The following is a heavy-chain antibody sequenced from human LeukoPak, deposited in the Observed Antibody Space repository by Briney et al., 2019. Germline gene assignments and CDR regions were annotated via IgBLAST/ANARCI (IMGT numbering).Heavy chain of an antibody. CDR1: GYTFTSYG. J-gene: IGHJ4*02. D-gene: IGHD1-26*01. CDR3: ARDVVGAYGTKALDD. V-gene: IGHV1-18*01. Sequence: ASVKVSCKASGYTFTSYGISRVRQAPGHGLEWMGWISTFNGHTNYAQSRQDRVTMTTDTATSTVYMELSSLTLDDTAVYYCARDVVGAYGTKALDDWGQGTLVTVSA. CDR2: ISTFNGHT.